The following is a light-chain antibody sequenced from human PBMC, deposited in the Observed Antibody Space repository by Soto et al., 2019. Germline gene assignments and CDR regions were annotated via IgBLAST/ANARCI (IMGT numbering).Light chain of an antibody. V-gene: IGKV3-20*01. Sequence: EIVLTQSPGTLSLSPGERDTLSCRASQSVSSSYLAWYQQKPGQAPSLLIYGASRRTTGIPDRFSGSGSGTAFTLTISRLEREDFAVHYCPQYGSSPRVYTFGQGTKLEIK. CDR2: GAS. J-gene: IGKJ2*01. CDR1: QSVSSSY. CDR3: PQYGSSPRVYT.